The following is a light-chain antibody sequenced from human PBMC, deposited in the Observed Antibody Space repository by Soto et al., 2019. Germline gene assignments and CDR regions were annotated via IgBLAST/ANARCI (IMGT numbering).Light chain of an antibody. J-gene: IGLJ1*01. CDR3: SLYTSSSTWV. V-gene: IGLV2-18*01. CDR2: EVS. Sequence: QSALTQPPSVSGSPGQSVTISCTGTSXDVGSYNRVSWYQQPPGTAPKLMIYEVSNRPSGVPDRFSGSKSGNTASLTISGLQAEDEADYYCSLYTSSSTWVFGTGTKVTVL. CDR1: SXDVGSYNR.